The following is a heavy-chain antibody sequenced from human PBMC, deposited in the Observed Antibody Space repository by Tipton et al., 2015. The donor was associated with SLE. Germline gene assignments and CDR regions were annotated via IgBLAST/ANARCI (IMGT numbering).Heavy chain of an antibody. Sequence: TLSLTCSVSIDSLRTYYWSWVRQPPGEGPEWIGNIYYHARTNYNPSLESRVTISVDMSKNELSLKVTSVTTADTAVYHCGATTYSDGDHWGQGVLVTVSS. V-gene: IGHV4-59*03. CDR3: GATTYSDGDH. D-gene: IGHD4-11*01. CDR1: IDSLRTYY. J-gene: IGHJ4*02. CDR2: IYYHART.